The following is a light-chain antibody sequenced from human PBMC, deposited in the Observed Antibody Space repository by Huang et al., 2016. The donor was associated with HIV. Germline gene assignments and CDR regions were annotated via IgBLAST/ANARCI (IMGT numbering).Light chain of an antibody. CDR1: QSLVHSDGNTY. Sequence: DVVMTQSPLSLPVTLGQPASISCRSSQSLVHSDGNTYLNWFQQRPGQSPRRLSYKVSNRDSGVPDRFSGSRSGTDFTLKISRVEAEDVGVYYCMQGTHWPPYTFGQGTKLEIK. V-gene: IGKV2-30*02. CDR3: MQGTHWPPYT. CDR2: KVS. J-gene: IGKJ2*01.